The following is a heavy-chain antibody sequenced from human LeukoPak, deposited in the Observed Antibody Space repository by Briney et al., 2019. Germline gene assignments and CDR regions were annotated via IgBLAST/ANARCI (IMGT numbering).Heavy chain of an antibody. CDR2: IYHSGST. J-gene: IGHJ5*02. V-gene: IGHV4-4*02. CDR1: GGSVSSSNW. D-gene: IGHD3-22*01. CDR3: AREKIGYYDSSGRGWFDP. Sequence: SETLSLTCVVSGGSVSSSNWWSWVGQPPGKGLEWIGEIYHSGSTNSNPSLKSRVTISVDTSKKQFSLKLNSVTAADTAVYYCAREKIGYYDSSGRGWFDPWGQGTLVTVSS.